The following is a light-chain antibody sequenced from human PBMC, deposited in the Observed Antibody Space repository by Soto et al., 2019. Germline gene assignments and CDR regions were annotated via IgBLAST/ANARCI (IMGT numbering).Light chain of an antibody. CDR3: CSYTSSTTRV. Sequence: QSALTQPRSVSGSPGESVTISCSGTSSDVGSYNYVSWYQQYPGKAPKVMIYDVSERPSEVPVRFSGSKSGNTASLTISGLQAEDEAEYFCCSYTSSTTRVFGGGTKLTVL. CDR1: SSDVGSYNY. J-gene: IGLJ2*01. V-gene: IGLV2-11*01. CDR2: DVS.